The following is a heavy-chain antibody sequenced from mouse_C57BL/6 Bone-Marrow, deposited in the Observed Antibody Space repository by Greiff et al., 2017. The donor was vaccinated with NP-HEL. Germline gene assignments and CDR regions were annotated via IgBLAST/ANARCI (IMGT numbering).Heavy chain of an antibody. J-gene: IGHJ4*01. Sequence: DVMLVESGGGLVKPGGSLKLSCAASGFTFSDYGMHWVRQAPEKGLEWVAYTSSGSSTIYYADTVKGRFTISRDNAKNTLFLQMTSLRSEDTAMYYCARDYYGSSYYYAMDYWGQGTSVTVSS. CDR1: GFTFSDYG. V-gene: IGHV5-17*01. CDR3: ARDYYGSSYYYAMDY. CDR2: TSSGSSTI. D-gene: IGHD1-1*01.